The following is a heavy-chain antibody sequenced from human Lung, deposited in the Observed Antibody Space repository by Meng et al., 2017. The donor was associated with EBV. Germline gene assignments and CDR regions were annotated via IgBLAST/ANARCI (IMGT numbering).Heavy chain of an antibody. CDR3: ARGDGGNGSDY. D-gene: IGHD4-23*01. Sequence: QGQLVQSGSELKKPGASVKVSCKASGYTFTSYYIHWVRQAPGQGLEWMGVINPSTGTTTYAQNLQGRVTMTRDTSTSTVYMELSSLRSEDTAVYYCARGDGGNGSDYWGQGTLVTVSS. CDR2: INPSTGTT. J-gene: IGHJ4*02. V-gene: IGHV1-46*04. CDR1: GYTFTSYY.